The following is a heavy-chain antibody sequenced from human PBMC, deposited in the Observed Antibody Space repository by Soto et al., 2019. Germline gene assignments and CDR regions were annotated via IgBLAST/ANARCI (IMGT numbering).Heavy chain of an antibody. J-gene: IGHJ6*02. V-gene: IGHV3-30-3*01. Sequence: PAGSLGLACASCGVTVRDYVVHWACQTPGKGLDWVSLISYDGTNKYYADSVKGRFTISRDNSKNTLYLQMNSLRAEDTAMYYCARGPCFLASYFPTFYYSLMDVWGQGTTVTVSS. CDR2: ISYDGTNK. D-gene: IGHD3-9*01. CDR1: GVTVRDYV. CDR3: ARGPCFLASYFPTFYYSLMDV.